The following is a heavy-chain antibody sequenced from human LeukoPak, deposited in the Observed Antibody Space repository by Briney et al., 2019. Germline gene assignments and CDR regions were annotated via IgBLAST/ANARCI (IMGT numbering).Heavy chain of an antibody. CDR1: GFTFSSYS. CDR2: ISSSSSYI. J-gene: IGHJ4*02. V-gene: IGHV3-21*01. Sequence: PGGSLRLSCAASGFTFSSYSMNWVRQAPGKGLEWVSSISSSSSYIYYADSVKGRFTISRDNAKNSLYLQMNSLRAEDTAVYYCARDRGPASNNDYWGQGTLVTVSS. D-gene: IGHD2/OR15-2a*01. CDR3: ARDRGPASNNDY.